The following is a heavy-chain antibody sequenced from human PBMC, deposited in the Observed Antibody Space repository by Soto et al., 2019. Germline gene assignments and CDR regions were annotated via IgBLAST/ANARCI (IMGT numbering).Heavy chain of an antibody. CDR2: IYSGGST. J-gene: IGHJ4*02. Sequence: GGSLRLSCAASGFTVSSNYMSWVRQAPGKGLEWVSVIYSGGSTYYADSVKGRFTISRDNSKNTLYLQMNSLRAEDTAVYYCARDLGATVAGPDYWGQGTLVTVSS. CDR3: ARDLGATVAGPDY. V-gene: IGHV3-66*01. CDR1: GFTVSSNY. D-gene: IGHD6-19*01.